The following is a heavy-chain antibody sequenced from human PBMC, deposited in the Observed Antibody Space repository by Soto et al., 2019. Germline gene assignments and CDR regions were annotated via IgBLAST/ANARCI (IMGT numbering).Heavy chain of an antibody. D-gene: IGHD6-13*01. J-gene: IGHJ6*03. Sequence: GGSLRLSCAASGFTFSSYGMHWVRQAPGKGLEWVAVIWYDGSNKYYADSVKGRFTISRDNSKNTLYLQMNSLRAEDTAVYYCARVKLIAAAGTSYYYYYMDVWGKGTTVTVSS. CDR2: IWYDGSNK. CDR1: GFTFSSYG. CDR3: ARVKLIAAAGTSYYYYYMDV. V-gene: IGHV3-33*01.